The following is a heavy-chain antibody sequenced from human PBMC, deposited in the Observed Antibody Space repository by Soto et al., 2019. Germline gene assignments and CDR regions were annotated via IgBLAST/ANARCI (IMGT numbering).Heavy chain of an antibody. Sequence: GGSLRLSCAASGFTFSNYGMHWVRQAPGKGLEWVAVIWYDGKKKNYADSVKGRFTISRDNSKNTVYLEMSSLRAEDTAVYYCARDENHYFDYWGQGTLVTVSS. CDR2: IWYDGKKK. V-gene: IGHV3-33*01. CDR3: ARDENHYFDY. J-gene: IGHJ4*02. CDR1: GFTFSNYG.